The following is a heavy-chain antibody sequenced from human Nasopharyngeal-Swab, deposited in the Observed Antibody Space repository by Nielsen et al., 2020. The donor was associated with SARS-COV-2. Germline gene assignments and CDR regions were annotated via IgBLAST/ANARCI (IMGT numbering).Heavy chain of an antibody. CDR3: ARGIHSSAWIVDY. CDR1: GYTFTNHA. Sequence: ASVKVSCKASGYTFTNHAMRWVRQAPGQSLEWLGCINVGNGNTEYSQRFQGRVTISTDTSASTAFMELTNLRSEDTAIYYCARGIHSSAWIVDYWGQGTLVTVSS. D-gene: IGHD6-25*01. J-gene: IGHJ4*02. V-gene: IGHV1-3*01. CDR2: INVGNGNT.